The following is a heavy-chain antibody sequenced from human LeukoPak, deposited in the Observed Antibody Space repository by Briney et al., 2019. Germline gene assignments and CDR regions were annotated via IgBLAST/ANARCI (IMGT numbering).Heavy chain of an antibody. CDR1: GYTFTSYD. CDR3: ARGDYYDSSGYSHFGY. V-gene: IGHV1-69*05. CDR2: IIPIFGTA. Sequence: GASVKVSCKASGYTFTSYDINWVRQATGQGLEWMGGIIPIFGTANYAQKFQGRVTITTDESTSTAYMELSSLRSEDTAVYYCARGDYYDSSGYSHFGYWGQGTLVTVSS. D-gene: IGHD3-22*01. J-gene: IGHJ4*02.